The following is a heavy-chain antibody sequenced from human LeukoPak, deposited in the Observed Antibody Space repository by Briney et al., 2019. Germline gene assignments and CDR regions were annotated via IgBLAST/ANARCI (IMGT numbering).Heavy chain of an antibody. J-gene: IGHJ4*02. CDR3: ARPYSSSFVAFDY. CDR2: ISSSSSYI. D-gene: IGHD6-6*01. Sequence: GGSLRLSCAASGFTFSSYSMNWVRQAPGKGLEWVSSISSSSSYIYYADSVKGRFTISRDNAKNSLYLQMNSLRAEDTAVYYCARPYSSSFVAFDYWGQGTLVTVSS. V-gene: IGHV3-21*01. CDR1: GFTFSSYS.